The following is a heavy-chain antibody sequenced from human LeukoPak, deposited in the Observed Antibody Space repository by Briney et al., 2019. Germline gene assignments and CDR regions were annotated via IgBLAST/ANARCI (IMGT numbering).Heavy chain of an antibody. D-gene: IGHD3-22*01. CDR2: ISGSGGST. CDR3: AKAGEGYDSSLPQY. CDR1: GFTFSSYA. J-gene: IGHJ4*02. V-gene: IGHV3-23*01. Sequence: GGSLRLSCAASGFTFSSYAMSWDRQAPGKGLEWVSAISGSGGSTYYADSVKGRFTISRDNSKNTLYLQMNSLRAEDTAVYYCAKAGEGYDSSLPQYWGQGTLVTASS.